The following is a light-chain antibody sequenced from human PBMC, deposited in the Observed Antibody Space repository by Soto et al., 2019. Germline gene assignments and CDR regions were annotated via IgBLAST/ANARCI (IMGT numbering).Light chain of an antibody. CDR2: DAS. V-gene: IGKV1-5*01. Sequence: DIQLTQSPSTLTASVGDRVTIGCRASESISYWLAWYQQKPGKAPKLLIYDASSLRSGDPSRFSGSGSGTEFTLTISTLQPDDFATYFCQQYDSYSKTFGQGTQLEIK. J-gene: IGKJ2*01. CDR1: ESISYW. CDR3: QQYDSYSKT.